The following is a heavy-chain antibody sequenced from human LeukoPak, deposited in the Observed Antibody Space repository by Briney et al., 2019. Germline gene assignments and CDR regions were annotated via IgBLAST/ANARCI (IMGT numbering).Heavy chain of an antibody. CDR1: GFTFSSYA. J-gene: IGHJ5*02. Sequence: GGSLRLSCAASGFTFSSYAMSWVRQAPGKGLEWVAAISYDGSNKYYGDSVKGRFTISRDNSKNTFYLRMNSLRVEDTAVYYCARDVGRDGYSSNWFDPWGQGTLVTVSS. CDR3: ARDVGRDGYSSNWFDP. CDR2: ISYDGSNK. V-gene: IGHV3-30-3*01. D-gene: IGHD5-24*01.